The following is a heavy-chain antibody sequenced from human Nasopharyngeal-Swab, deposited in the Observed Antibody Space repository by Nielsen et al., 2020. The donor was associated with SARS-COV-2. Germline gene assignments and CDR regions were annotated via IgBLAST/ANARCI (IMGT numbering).Heavy chain of an antibody. D-gene: IGHD6-19*01. CDR3: AKDGISIAVAGIDY. J-gene: IGHJ4*02. CDR2: ISYDGSNK. V-gene: IGHV3-30*18. CDR1: GFTFSSYA. Sequence: GGSLRLSCAASGFTFSSYAMHWVRQAPGKGLEWVAVISYDGSNKYYADSVKGRFTISRDNSKNTLYLQMNSLRAEDTAVYYCAKDGISIAVAGIDYWGQGTLVTVSS.